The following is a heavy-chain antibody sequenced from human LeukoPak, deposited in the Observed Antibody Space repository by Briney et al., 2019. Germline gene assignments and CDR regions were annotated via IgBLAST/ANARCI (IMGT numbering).Heavy chain of an antibody. CDR1: GGSISSSNHY. CDR2: ISYSGGT. D-gene: IGHD5-18*01. CDR3: ARHTGYGGYSYGNGYYFDY. Sequence: PSETLSLTCTVSGGSISSSNHYWGWIRQPPGKGLEWIGSISYSGGTYYNPSLKSRVTISVDTSKNQFSLKLSSVAAADTAVYYCARHTGYGGYSYGNGYYFDYWGQGTLVTVSS. V-gene: IGHV4-39*01. J-gene: IGHJ4*02.